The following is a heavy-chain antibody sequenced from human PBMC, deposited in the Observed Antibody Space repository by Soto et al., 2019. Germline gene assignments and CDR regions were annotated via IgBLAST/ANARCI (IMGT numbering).Heavy chain of an antibody. CDR2: ISSSSSYI. CDR1: GFTFSSYS. V-gene: IGHV3-21*01. J-gene: IGHJ4*02. Sequence: PGGSLRLSCAASGFTFSSYSMNWVRQAPGKGLEWVSSISSSSSYIYYADSVKGRFTISRDNAKNSLYLQMNSLRAEDTAVYYCARAHFSSTNFGYWGQGTLVTVSS. CDR3: ARAHFSSTNFGY. D-gene: IGHD2-2*01.